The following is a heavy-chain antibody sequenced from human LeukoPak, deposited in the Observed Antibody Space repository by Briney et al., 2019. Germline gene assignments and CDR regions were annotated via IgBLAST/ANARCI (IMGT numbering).Heavy chain of an antibody. J-gene: IGHJ6*03. V-gene: IGHV1-18*01. Sequence: ASVKVSCKASGYTFTSYGINWVRQAPGQGLEWMGWISTYNGNTNDAQKFQDRVTMTTDTSTSTAYMELKNLRSDDTAVYYCAREAYASGSFRTDYYYMDVWGKGTTVTISS. CDR2: ISTYNGNT. D-gene: IGHD3-10*01. CDR3: AREAYASGSFRTDYYYMDV. CDR1: GYTFTSYG.